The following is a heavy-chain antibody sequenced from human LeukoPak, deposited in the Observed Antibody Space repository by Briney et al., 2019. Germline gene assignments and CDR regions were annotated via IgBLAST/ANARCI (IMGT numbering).Heavy chain of an antibody. V-gene: IGHV3-74*01. CDR2: INGDGSST. CDR3: ARDRSSHFDY. CDR1: GFTFSNFW. Sequence: TGGSLRLSCAASGFTFSNFWMHWVRQAPGKGLVCVSRINGDGSSTTYADSVKGRFTISRDNAKNTLYLQMNNLRAEDTAVYYCARDRSSHFDYWGQGTLVTVSS. J-gene: IGHJ4*02. D-gene: IGHD6-13*01.